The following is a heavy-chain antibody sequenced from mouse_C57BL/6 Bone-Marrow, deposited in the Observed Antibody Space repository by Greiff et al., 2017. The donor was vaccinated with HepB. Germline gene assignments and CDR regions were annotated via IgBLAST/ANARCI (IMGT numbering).Heavy chain of an antibody. Sequence: VQLQQPGAELVMPGASVKLSCKASGYTFTSYYMHWVKQRPEQGLEWIGRIDPEDGDTEYAPKFQGKATMTADTSSNTAYLQLSSLTSEDTAVYYCTTLNYWGQGTTLTVSS. CDR1: GYTFTSYY. CDR2: IDPEDGDT. J-gene: IGHJ2*01. CDR3: TTLNY. V-gene: IGHV14-1*01.